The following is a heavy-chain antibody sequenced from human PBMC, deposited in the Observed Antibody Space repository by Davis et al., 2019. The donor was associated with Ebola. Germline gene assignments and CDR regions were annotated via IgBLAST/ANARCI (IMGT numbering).Heavy chain of an antibody. CDR1: GGTFSSYA. CDR3: ARGYYDFWSGPLDY. D-gene: IGHD3-3*01. CDR2: IIPILGLA. V-gene: IGHV1-69*04. J-gene: IGHJ4*02. Sequence: SVKVSCKASGGTFSSYAISWVRQAPGQGLEWMGRIIPILGLANYAQKFQGRVTMTRDTSTSTVYMELSSLRSEDTAVYYCARGYYDFWSGPLDYWGQGTLVTVSS.